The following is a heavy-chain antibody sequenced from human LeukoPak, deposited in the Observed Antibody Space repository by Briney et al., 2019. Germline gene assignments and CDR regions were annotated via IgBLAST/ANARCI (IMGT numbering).Heavy chain of an antibody. J-gene: IGHJ4*02. CDR1: GGSISSYY. CDR3: ARAKTFEVGPDYGDYELDY. CDR2: IYYSGST. Sequence: PSETLSLTCTVSGGSISSYYWSWIRQPPGKGLEWIGYIYYSGSTNYNPSLKSRVTISVDTSKNQFSLKLSSVTAADTAVYYCARAKTFEVGPDYGDYELDYWGQGTLVTVSS. D-gene: IGHD4-17*01. V-gene: IGHV4-59*01.